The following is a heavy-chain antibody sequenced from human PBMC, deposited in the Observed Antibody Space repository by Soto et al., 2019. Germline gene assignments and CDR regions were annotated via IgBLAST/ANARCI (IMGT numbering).Heavy chain of an antibody. D-gene: IGHD1-1*01. J-gene: IGHJ6*02. CDR1: GGTFSSYA. Sequence: QVQVVQSGAEVKKPGSSVKVSCKASGGTFSSYAISWVRQAPGQGLEWMGGIIPIFGTANYAQKFQGRVTITADKSTSTAYMELSSLRSEYTAVYYRARSDRTGTTSDYYYGMDVWGQGTTVTVSS. V-gene: IGHV1-69*06. CDR2: IIPIFGTA. CDR3: ARSDRTGTTSDYYYGMDV.